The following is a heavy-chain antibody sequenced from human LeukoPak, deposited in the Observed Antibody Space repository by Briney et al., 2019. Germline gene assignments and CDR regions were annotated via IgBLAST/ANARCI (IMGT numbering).Heavy chain of an antibody. CDR2: IYYSGST. Sequence: SETLSLTCTVSGDSISIYYWSWIRQPPGKGLEWIGYIYYSGSTNYNPSLKSRVTISVDTSKNQFSLKLSSVTAADTAVYYCARRPPVGRYWYFDLWGRGTLVTVSS. V-gene: IGHV4-59*08. CDR3: ARRPPVGRYWYFDL. CDR1: GDSISIYY. J-gene: IGHJ2*01. D-gene: IGHD1-26*01.